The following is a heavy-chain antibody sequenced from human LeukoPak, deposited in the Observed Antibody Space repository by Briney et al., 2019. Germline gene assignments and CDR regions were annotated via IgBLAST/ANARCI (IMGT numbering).Heavy chain of an antibody. D-gene: IGHD3-9*01. CDR3: AKDIIRYFDWLSSFDY. Sequence: PGGSLRLSCAASGFTFSSYAMSWVRQAPGKGLEWVSAISGSGGSTYYADSVKGRFTISRDNSKNTLYLQMNSLRAEDTAVYHCAKDIIRYFDWLSSFDYWGQGTLVTVSS. J-gene: IGHJ4*02. V-gene: IGHV3-23*01. CDR1: GFTFSSYA. CDR2: ISGSGGST.